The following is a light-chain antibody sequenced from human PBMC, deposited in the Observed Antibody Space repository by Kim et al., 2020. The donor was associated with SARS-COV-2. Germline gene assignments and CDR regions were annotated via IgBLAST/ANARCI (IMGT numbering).Light chain of an antibody. CDR2: EVR. Sequence: PGQSITISCTGASSDVGIYNLVSWYQKHPGKAPKLMIYEVRKRPSGVSNRFSGSKSGNTASLTISGLQAEDEADYYCCSYAGGRGVFGGGTQLTVL. J-gene: IGLJ3*02. CDR3: CSYAGGRGV. CDR1: SSDVGIYNL. V-gene: IGLV2-23*02.